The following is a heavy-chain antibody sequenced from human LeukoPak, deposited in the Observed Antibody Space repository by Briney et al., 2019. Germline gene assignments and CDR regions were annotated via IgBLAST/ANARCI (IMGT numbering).Heavy chain of an antibody. CDR2: ITWNSGSI. Sequence: GGSLRLSCATSGFTFDNYAMHWVRQAPGKGLEWVSGITWNSGSIAYADSVKGRFTISRDNAKNSLYLQMNSLRAEDTAVYYCAELGITMIGGVWGKGTTVTISS. CDR1: GFTFDNYA. V-gene: IGHV3-9*01. D-gene: IGHD3-10*02. CDR3: AELGITMIGGV. J-gene: IGHJ6*04.